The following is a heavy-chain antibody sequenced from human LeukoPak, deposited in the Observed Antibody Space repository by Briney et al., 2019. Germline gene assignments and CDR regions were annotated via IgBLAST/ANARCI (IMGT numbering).Heavy chain of an antibody. CDR3: AKDQQWLVDY. J-gene: IGHJ4*02. CDR2: ISYDGSNK. Sequence: GRSLRLSCSASGFTFSSYGMHWVRQAPGKGLEGVAVISYDGSNKYYADSVKGRFTISRDNSKNTLYLQMNSLRAEDTAVYYCAKDQQWLVDYWGQGTLVTVSS. V-gene: IGHV3-30*18. CDR1: GFTFSSYG. D-gene: IGHD6-19*01.